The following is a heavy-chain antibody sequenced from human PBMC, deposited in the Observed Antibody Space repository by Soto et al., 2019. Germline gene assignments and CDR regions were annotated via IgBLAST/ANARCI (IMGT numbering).Heavy chain of an antibody. D-gene: IGHD1-26*01. CDR1: GYTFTSYY. Sequence: GASVKVSCKASGYTFTSYYMHWVRQAPGQGLEWMGWISAYNGNTNYAQKLQGRVTMTTDTSTSTAYMELRSLRSDDMAVYYCARDSNGVGAIDYWGQGTLVTVSS. CDR3: ARDSNGVGAIDY. CDR2: ISAYNGNT. V-gene: IGHV1-18*03. J-gene: IGHJ4*02.